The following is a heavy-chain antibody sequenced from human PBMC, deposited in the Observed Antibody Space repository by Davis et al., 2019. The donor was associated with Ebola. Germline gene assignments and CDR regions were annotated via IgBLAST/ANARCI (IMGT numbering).Heavy chain of an antibody. CDR3: AKGLVIATLGHFDY. V-gene: IGHV3-64*04. CDR2: ISSNGGST. CDR1: GFTFSSYA. D-gene: IGHD2-21*01. Sequence: GESLKISCSASGFTFSSYAMHWVRQAPGKGLEYVSAISSNGGSTYYADSVKGRFTISRDNSKNTLYLQMNSLRAEDTAVSYCAKGLVIATLGHFDYWGQGTLVTVSS. J-gene: IGHJ4*02.